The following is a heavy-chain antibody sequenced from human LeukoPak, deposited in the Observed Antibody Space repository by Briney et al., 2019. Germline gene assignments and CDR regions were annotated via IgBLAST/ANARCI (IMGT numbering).Heavy chain of an antibody. D-gene: IGHD1-1*01. J-gene: IGHJ3*02. Sequence: ASVKVSCKASGYTFTSYGISWVRQAPGQGLEWMGWISAYNGNTNYAQKLQGRVTMTTDTSTSTAYMELRSLRSDDTAVYYCARVKTRFELERPSYAFDIWGQGTMVTVSS. CDR1: GYTFTSYG. CDR3: ARVKTRFELERPSYAFDI. CDR2: ISAYNGNT. V-gene: IGHV1-18*01.